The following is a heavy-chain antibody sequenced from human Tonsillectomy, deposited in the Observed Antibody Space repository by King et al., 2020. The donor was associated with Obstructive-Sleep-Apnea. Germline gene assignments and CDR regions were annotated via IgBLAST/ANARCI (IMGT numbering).Heavy chain of an antibody. D-gene: IGHD6-19*01. Sequence: QLVQFGAEVKKPGASLKISSKGSGYSFTSYWTGWVRHMPVKGLEWVGIIYPGDSDTTYSPSFQGQVTISADKSISTAYLQWSSLKASDTALYHSASCGYSSGWYDAFDIWGPGTMVTVSS. CDR3: ASCGYSSGWYDAFDI. CDR1: GYSFTSYW. CDR2: IYPGDSDT. V-gene: IGHV5-51*01. J-gene: IGHJ3*02.